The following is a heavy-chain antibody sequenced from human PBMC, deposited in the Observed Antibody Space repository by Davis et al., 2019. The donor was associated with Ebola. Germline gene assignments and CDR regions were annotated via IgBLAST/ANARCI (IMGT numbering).Heavy chain of an antibody. CDR2: ISWNSESI. V-gene: IGHV3-9*01. J-gene: IGHJ4*02. CDR1: GFTFGDHA. CDR3: AKGRTIPLALDF. D-gene: IGHD2-2*02. Sequence: GGSLRLSCAGSGFTFGDHAMHWVRQAPGKGLEWVSGISWNSESIVYAGSVRGRFTISRDNAKNSLYLQMNSLRGEDTALYYCAKGRTIPLALDFWGQGTLVTVSS.